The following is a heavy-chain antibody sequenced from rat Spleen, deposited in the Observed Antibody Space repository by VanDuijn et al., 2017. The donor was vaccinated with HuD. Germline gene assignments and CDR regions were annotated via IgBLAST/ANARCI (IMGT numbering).Heavy chain of an antibody. CDR2: ITNDVGNT. J-gene: IGHJ2*01. V-gene: IGHV5-31*01. D-gene: IGHD1-1*01. CDR3: TRGDWSDYFDY. Sequence: EVQLVESGGGLVQPGRSLRLFCEASGFTFNHYWMTWIRQAPGKGLEWVATITNDVGNTHYPDSVKGRFTISRDNVKGILYLQMDSLRSEDTATYYCTRGDWSDYFDYWGQGAMVTVSS. CDR1: GFTFNHYW.